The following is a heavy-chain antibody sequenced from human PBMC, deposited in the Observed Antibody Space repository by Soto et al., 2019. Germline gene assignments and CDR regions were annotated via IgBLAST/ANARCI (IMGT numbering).Heavy chain of an antibody. Sequence: EVQLLESGGGLVQPGGSLRLSCAAAGFTFRNSAMSWVRQAPGKGLEWVAGIRDSGGSTYYADSVKGRFTISRDNSKNTLYLQMNSLRADDTAVYYCGKRDDSVTYRYFLHWGQGTLVTVSS. CDR1: GFTFRNSA. J-gene: IGHJ1*01. V-gene: IGHV3-23*01. CDR2: IRDSGGST. CDR3: GKRDDSVTYRYFLH. D-gene: IGHD3-22*01.